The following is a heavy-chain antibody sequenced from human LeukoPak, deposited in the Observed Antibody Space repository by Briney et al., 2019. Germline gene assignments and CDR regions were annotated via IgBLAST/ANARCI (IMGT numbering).Heavy chain of an antibody. J-gene: IGHJ4*02. CDR3: ARESGIAAAGTGGFGY. Sequence: GGSLRLSCAASGFTFSSYSMNWVRQAPGKGLEWVSSISSSSSYIYYADSVKGRFAISRDNAKNSLYLQMNSLRAEDTAVYYCARESGIAAAGTGGFGYWGQGTLVTVSS. CDR1: GFTFSSYS. D-gene: IGHD6-13*01. V-gene: IGHV3-21*01. CDR2: ISSSSSYI.